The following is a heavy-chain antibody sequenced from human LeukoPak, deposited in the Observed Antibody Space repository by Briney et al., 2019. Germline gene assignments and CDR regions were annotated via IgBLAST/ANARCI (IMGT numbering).Heavy chain of an antibody. CDR3: AKGVRYYYDSSGYGDAFDI. CDR1: GFTFDDYG. D-gene: IGHD3-22*01. Sequence: GGSLRLSCVASGFTFDDYGMSWVRQAPGKGLEWVSGINWNGGSTYYADSVKGRFTISRDTSKNTLYLQMNSLRAEDTAVYYCAKGVRYYYDSSGYGDAFDIWGQGTMVTVSS. V-gene: IGHV3-20*04. J-gene: IGHJ3*02. CDR2: INWNGGST.